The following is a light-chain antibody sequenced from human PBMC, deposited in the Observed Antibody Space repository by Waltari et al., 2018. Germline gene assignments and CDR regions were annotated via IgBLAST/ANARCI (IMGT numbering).Light chain of an antibody. CDR3: QQGHGLPLT. V-gene: IGKV1-12*01. J-gene: IGKJ4*01. Sequence: DIQMTQSPSSVSASVGDRVTITCRASRDISSWLAWYQQKPGTAPKRLIYAVSSLQSGVPSRFSGSGSGTYFTLTISSLQPEDFAIYYCQQGHGLPLTFGGGTKVEIK. CDR2: AVS. CDR1: RDISSW.